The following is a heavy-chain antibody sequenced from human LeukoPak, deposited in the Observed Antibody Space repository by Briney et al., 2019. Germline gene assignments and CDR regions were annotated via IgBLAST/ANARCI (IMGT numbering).Heavy chain of an antibody. J-gene: IGHJ6*01. CDR2: INPNTGVT. D-gene: IGHD3-3*01. V-gene: IGHV1-2*02. CDR1: GYTFTGYY. CDR3: ARYRSTMSPRYYGMVV. Sequence: ASVKVSCTASGYTFTGYYMHWVRQAPGQGLEWMGWINPNTGVTNYAQKFQGRVTLTRDTSIITAYMELTSLRSDDTAMDYCARYRSTMSPRYYGMVVWGRGPTHRVSS.